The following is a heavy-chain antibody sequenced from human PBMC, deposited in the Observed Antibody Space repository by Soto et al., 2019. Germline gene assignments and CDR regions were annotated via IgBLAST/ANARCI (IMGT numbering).Heavy chain of an antibody. CDR1: GYTFTSYD. CDR2: MNPNSGNT. J-gene: IGHJ4*02. V-gene: IGHV1-8*01. Sequence: QVQLVQSGAEVKKPGASVKVSCKASGYTFTSYDINWVRQATGQGLEWMGWMNPNSGNTGYAQKFQGRVTMTRNTSISTAYMELSSLRAEDTAVYYGARVFASATGGYYFDYWGQGTLVTVSS. CDR3: ARVFASATGGYYFDY. D-gene: IGHD6-25*01.